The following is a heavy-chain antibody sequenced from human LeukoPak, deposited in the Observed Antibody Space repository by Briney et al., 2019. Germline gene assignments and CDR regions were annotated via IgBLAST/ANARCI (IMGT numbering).Heavy chain of an antibody. Sequence: GGSLRLSGAASGFTFSSYSMNWVRQAPGKGLEWVSSISSSSSYIYYADSVTGRFTISRDNAKNSLYLQMNSLRAEDTAVYYCAREYDSSGYYHLFDYWGQGTLVTVSS. V-gene: IGHV3-21*01. J-gene: IGHJ4*02. CDR2: ISSSSSYI. D-gene: IGHD3-22*01. CDR3: AREYDSSGYYHLFDY. CDR1: GFTFSSYS.